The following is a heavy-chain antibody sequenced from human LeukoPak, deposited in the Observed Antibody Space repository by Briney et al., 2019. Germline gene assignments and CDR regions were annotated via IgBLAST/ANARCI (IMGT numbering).Heavy chain of an antibody. CDR1: GFTFSSYG. J-gene: IGHJ4*02. Sequence: AGGSLRLSCAASGFTFSSYGMHWVRQAPGKGLEWVAFIRYDGSNKYYADSVKGRFTISRDNSKNTLDLQMNSLRAEDTAVYYCAPRPNLYYYGSGSYMDYWGQGTLVTVSS. D-gene: IGHD3-10*01. CDR3: APRPNLYYYGSGSYMDY. CDR2: IRYDGSNK. V-gene: IGHV3-30*02.